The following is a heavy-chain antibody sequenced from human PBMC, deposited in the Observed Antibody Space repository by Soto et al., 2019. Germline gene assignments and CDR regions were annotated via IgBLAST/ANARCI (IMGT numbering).Heavy chain of an antibody. J-gene: IGHJ4*02. D-gene: IGHD6-19*01. CDR1: GGSISSYY. V-gene: IGHV4-59*01. CDR2: IYYSGST. CDR3: AESRSGWIFDY. Sequence: SETLSLTCTVSGGSISSYYWSWIRQPPGKGLEWIGYIYYSGSTNYNPSLKSRVTISVDTSKNQFSLKLSSVTAADTAVYYCAESRSGWIFDYWGQGTLVTVSS.